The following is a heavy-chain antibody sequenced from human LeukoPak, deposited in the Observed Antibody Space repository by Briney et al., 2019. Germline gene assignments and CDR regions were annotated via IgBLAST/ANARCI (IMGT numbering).Heavy chain of an antibody. CDR2: ISAYNGNT. CDR3: ARGSRGYDSSGYYDY. CDR1: GYTFTSYG. D-gene: IGHD3-22*01. V-gene: IGHV1-18*01. J-gene: IGHJ4*02. Sequence: ASVKVSCKASGYTFTSYGISWVRQAPGQGLEWMGWISAYNGNTNYAQKLQGRVTMTTDTSTSTAYMELRSLRSDDTAVYCCARGSRGYDSSGYYDYWGQGTLVTVSS.